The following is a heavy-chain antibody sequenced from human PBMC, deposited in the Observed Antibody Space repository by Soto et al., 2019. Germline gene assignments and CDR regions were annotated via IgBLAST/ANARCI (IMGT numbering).Heavy chain of an antibody. V-gene: IGHV3-23*01. CDR1: GFTFSSYA. J-gene: IGHJ4*02. CDR3: ARIGSVSANFDY. D-gene: IGHD2-21*01. CDR2: ICDTGGCT. Sequence: HPGGSLRLSCAASGFTFSSYAMAWVRQAPGKGLEWVSSICDTGGCTYYADSVKGRLTFSRDKSKNTMLLQMNSLRAEDTAVYYCARIGSVSANFDYWGLGTLVTVSS.